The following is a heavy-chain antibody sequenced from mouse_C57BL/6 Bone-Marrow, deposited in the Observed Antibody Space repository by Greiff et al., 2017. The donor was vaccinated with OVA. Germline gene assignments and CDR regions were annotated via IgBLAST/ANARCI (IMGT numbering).Heavy chain of an antibody. D-gene: IGHD2-1*01. CDR2: ISDGGSYT. CDR1: GFTFSSYA. J-gene: IGHJ2*01. CDR3: ARGYGNYN. V-gene: IGHV5-4*01. Sequence: EVQVVESGGGLVKPGGSLKLSCAASGFTFSSYAMSWVRQTPEKRLEWVATISDGGSYTYYPDNVKGRFTISRDNAKNNLYLQMSHLKSEDTAMYYCARGYGNYNWGQGTTLTVSS.